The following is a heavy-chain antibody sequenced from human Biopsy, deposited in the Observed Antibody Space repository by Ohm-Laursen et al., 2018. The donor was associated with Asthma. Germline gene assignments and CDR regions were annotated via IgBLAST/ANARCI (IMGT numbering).Heavy chain of an antibody. Sequence: RSLRLSCAASRFTYEMHWVRQAPGKGLEWVSGISWNSATIGYADSVEGRFTISRDNAKNSVFLHMDSLRPEDTAFYYCAKVRSDWVITESFDYWGQGVLVTVSS. CDR1: RFTYE. V-gene: IGHV3-9*01. D-gene: IGHD3-22*01. J-gene: IGHJ4*02. CDR2: ISWNSATI. CDR3: AKVRSDWVITESFDY.